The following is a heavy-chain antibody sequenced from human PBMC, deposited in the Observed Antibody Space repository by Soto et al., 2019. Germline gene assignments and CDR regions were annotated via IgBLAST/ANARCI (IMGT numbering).Heavy chain of an antibody. Sequence: EVQLVESGGGLVQPGGSLKLSCAASGFTFSGSAMHWVRQASGKGLEWVGRIRSKANSYATAYAASVKGRFTISRDDSKNTAYLQMNSLKTEDTAVYYCTRLGYRGYGSSPRLNDYWGQGTLVTVSS. CDR3: TRLGYRGYGSSPRLNDY. J-gene: IGHJ4*02. D-gene: IGHD6-6*01. V-gene: IGHV3-73*02. CDR1: GFTFSGSA. CDR2: IRSKANSYAT.